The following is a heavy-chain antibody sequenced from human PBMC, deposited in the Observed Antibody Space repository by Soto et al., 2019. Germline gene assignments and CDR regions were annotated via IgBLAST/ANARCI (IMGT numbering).Heavy chain of an antibody. CDR1: GYTFTSYG. D-gene: IGHD6-19*01. CDR3: AREKGKAVTGTYYYYGMDV. CDR2: ISPYTGNT. Sequence: QVQLVQSGAEVKRPGASLKVSCKASGYTFTSYGINWVRQAPGQGLEWMGWISPYTGNTNYAQEFQGRVTMTADTSTSTAYMELRRLRSDDTPVYYCAREKGKAVTGTYYYYGMDVWGQGTTVTVSS. J-gene: IGHJ6*02. V-gene: IGHV1-18*04.